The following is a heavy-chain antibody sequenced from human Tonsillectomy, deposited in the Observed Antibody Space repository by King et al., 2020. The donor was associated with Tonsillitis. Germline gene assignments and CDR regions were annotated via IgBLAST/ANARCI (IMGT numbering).Heavy chain of an antibody. CDR3: AKEAAYCSSTSCPYCYYVMDV. J-gene: IGHJ6*02. Sequence: VQLVESGGDLIQPGGSLRLSCAASGFTFSSYAMSWVRQAPGKGLEWVSSIRGSGGSTYYADSVKGRFTISRDNSKNTLYLQMNSLRAEDTAVYYCAKEAAYCSSTSCPYCYYVMDVWGQGTTVTVSS. CDR1: GFTFSSYA. D-gene: IGHD2-2*01. CDR2: IRGSGGST. V-gene: IGHV3-23*04.